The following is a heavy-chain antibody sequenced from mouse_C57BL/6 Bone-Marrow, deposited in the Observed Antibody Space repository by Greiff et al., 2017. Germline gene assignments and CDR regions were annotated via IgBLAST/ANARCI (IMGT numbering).Heavy chain of an antibody. CDR3: TRSLIYYGTNY. CDR1: GFNIKDDY. CDR2: IDPEDGET. J-gene: IGHJ2*01. Sequence: VQLKQSGAELVRPGASVKLSCTASGFNIKDDYIHWVKQRPEQGLEWIGWIDPEDGETKYAPKFQDKATITADTSSNTAYLQLSSLTSEDTAVYYCTRSLIYYGTNYWGQGTTLTVSS. V-gene: IGHV14-4*01. D-gene: IGHD1-1*01.